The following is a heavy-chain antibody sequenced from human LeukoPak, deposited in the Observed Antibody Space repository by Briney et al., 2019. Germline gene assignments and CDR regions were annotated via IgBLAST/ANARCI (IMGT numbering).Heavy chain of an antibody. J-gene: IGHJ4*02. CDR2: INHSGST. CDR3: ARGPSTIAAAGTDY. Sequence: PSETLSLTCAVYGGSFSGYYWSWIRRPPGKGLEWIGEINHSGSTDYNPSLKSRVTISVDTSKNQFSLKLSSVTAADTAVYYCARGPSTIAAAGTDYWGQGTLVTVSS. CDR1: GGSFSGYY. D-gene: IGHD6-13*01. V-gene: IGHV4-34*01.